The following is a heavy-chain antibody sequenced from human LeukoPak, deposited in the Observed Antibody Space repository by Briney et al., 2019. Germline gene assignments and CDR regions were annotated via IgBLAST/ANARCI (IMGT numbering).Heavy chain of an antibody. V-gene: IGHV3-7*03. CDR1: GFTFKTHA. Sequence: GGSLRLSCAASGFTFKTHAMSWVRQAPGKGLEWVASINHNGNVNYYVDSVKGRFTISRDNAKNSLYLQMSNLRAEDTAVYFCARGGGLDVWGQGATVTVSS. J-gene: IGHJ6*02. CDR2: INHNGNVN. D-gene: IGHD3-16*01. CDR3: ARGGGLDV.